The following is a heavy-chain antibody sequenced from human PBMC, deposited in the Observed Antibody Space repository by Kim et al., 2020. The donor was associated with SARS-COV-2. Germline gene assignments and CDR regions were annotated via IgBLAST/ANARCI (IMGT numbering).Heavy chain of an antibody. J-gene: IGHJ4*02. CDR3: MKGGWGWIWDH. CDR2: IDGSDGTT. CDR1: GFTFTGYA. V-gene: IGHV3-23*01. D-gene: IGHD2-2*03. Sequence: GGSLRLSCTTSGFTFTGYAMGWVRQAPGKGLEWVSSIDGSDGTTYYVDSVKGRFTISRDNSKSTLYLQMSTLRADDTAVYYCMKGGWGWIWDHWGQGTLV.